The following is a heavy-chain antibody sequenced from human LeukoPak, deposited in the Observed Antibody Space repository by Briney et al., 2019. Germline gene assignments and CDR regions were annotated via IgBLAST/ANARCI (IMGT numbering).Heavy chain of an antibody. J-gene: IGHJ6*03. Sequence: LAGGSLRLSCAASGFTFSSYGMHWVRQAPGKGLQWVALIWYDGSNKHYADSVKGRFTISRDNSKNTLYLQMNSLRAEDTAVYYCARARDSSGYYYYYYMDVWGKGTTVTVSS. D-gene: IGHD3-22*01. CDR1: GFTFSSYG. V-gene: IGHV3-33*01. CDR2: IWYDGSNK. CDR3: ARARDSSGYYYYYYMDV.